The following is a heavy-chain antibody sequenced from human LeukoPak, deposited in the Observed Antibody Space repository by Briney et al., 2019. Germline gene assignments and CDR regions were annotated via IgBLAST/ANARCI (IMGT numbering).Heavy chain of an antibody. CDR2: IYYSGRP. J-gene: IGHJ4*01. CDR1: GGSISSYY. V-gene: IGHV4-59*01. CDR3: ARGKKYYFDY. Sequence: NSSETLSLTCTVSGGSISSYYWSWIRQPPGKGLDLIGYIYYSGRPNYTPSLKRRVTISVDTSKNQFSLKLSSVPAADTAVHYCARGKKYYFDYWGHGTLVTVSS.